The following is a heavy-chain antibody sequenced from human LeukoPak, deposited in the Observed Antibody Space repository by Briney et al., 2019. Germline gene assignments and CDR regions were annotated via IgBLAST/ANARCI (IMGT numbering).Heavy chain of an antibody. Sequence: GASVKVSCKASGYSFTSYGISWVRQAPGQGLGWVGWISAYNGNTNYAQKLQGRVTMTTDTSTSTAYMGLRSLRSDDTAVYYYARDSGSGSYSGYNWFDPWGQGTLVTVSS. CDR2: ISAYNGNT. J-gene: IGHJ5*02. CDR3: ARDSGSGSYSGYNWFDP. CDR1: GYSFTSYG. V-gene: IGHV1-18*01. D-gene: IGHD1-26*01.